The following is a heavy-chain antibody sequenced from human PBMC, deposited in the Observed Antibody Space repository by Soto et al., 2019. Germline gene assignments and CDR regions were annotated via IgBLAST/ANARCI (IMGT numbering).Heavy chain of an antibody. CDR3: ARVRGPYYDILTGYYIQDY. Sequence: ASVKVSCKASGYTFTGYYMHWVRQAPGQGLEWMGWINPNSGGTNYAQKFQGRVTMTRDMSISTAYMELSRLRSDDTAVYYCARVRGPYYDILTGYYIQDYWGQGTLVTVSS. D-gene: IGHD3-9*01. J-gene: IGHJ4*02. CDR1: GYTFTGYY. CDR2: INPNSGGT. V-gene: IGHV1-2*02.